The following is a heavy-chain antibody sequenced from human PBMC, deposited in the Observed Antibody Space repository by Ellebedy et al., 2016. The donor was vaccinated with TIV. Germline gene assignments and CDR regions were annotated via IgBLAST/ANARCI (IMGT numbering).Heavy chain of an antibody. CDR3: ALSSGHDSKDIYYYYMDV. CDR1: GFSFSRSA. J-gene: IGHJ6*03. D-gene: IGHD5-12*01. CDR2: LSGSGGNT. Sequence: GGSLRLSXAASGFSFSRSAMSWVRQAPGKGLEWVSTLSGSGGNTFYADSVEGRFTISRDKSKKTLYLQMNSLSVEDTALYYCALSSGHDSKDIYYYYMDVWGRGTTVTVSS. V-gene: IGHV3-23*01.